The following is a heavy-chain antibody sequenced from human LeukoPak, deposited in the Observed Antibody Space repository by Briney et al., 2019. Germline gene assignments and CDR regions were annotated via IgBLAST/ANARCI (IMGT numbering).Heavy chain of an antibody. CDR1: GGSISSGGYS. V-gene: IGHV4-30-2*01. Sequence: SETLSLTCAVSGGSISSGGYSWSWIRQPPGKGLEWIGYIYHSGSTYYNPSLKSRVTISVDRSKNQFSLKLSSVTAADTAVYYCARNLGSGWYYDYWGQGILVTVSS. J-gene: IGHJ4*02. D-gene: IGHD6-19*01. CDR3: ARNLGSGWYYDY. CDR2: IYHSGST.